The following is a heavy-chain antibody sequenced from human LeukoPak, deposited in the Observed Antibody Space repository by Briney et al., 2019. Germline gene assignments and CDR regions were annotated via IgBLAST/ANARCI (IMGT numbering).Heavy chain of an antibody. CDR1: GFSITTSGLS. Sequence: SGPTLVKPTQTLALTCTFSGFSITTSGLSLDWIRQPPGKALEWLALIYWNDEKYYSPSLKNRLTITKDTSKNQVVLTMTNMDPVDTATYFCAHRPGCGRWFFDNWGQGTLVTVSS. CDR3: AHRPGCGRWFFDN. J-gene: IGHJ4*02. V-gene: IGHV2-5*01. CDR2: IYWNDEK. D-gene: IGHD4-23*01.